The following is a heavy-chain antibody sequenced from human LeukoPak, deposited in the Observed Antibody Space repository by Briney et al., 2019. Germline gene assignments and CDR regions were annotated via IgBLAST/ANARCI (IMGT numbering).Heavy chain of an antibody. CDR3: AKQGTFTSSSSWFLDS. V-gene: IGHV3-33*06. CDR2: IWYDGSEK. D-gene: IGHD6-13*01. Sequence: GGSLRLSCAASGFTFRYGIHWVRQAPGKGLEWVGVIWYDGSEKEYAESVKGRFTISRDNSKNTVYLKMTSLRAEDTAMYYCAKQGTFTSSSSWFLDSWGQGTLVTVSS. CDR1: GFTFRYG. J-gene: IGHJ4*02.